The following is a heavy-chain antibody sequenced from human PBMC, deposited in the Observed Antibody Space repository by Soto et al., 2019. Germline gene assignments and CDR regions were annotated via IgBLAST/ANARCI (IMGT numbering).Heavy chain of an antibody. CDR2: ISSSSGFA. J-gene: IGHJ6*02. V-gene: IGHV3-11*06. CDR3: ARHSVLERLQYYYSLDV. Sequence: XGSLRLSCAASGFAFSDYYMTWIRQAPGKGLEWVSYISSSSGFANYADSVRGRFTISRDNAKKSLYLEMDRLRAEDTAVYYCARHSVLERLQYYYSLDVWGQGTTVTVSS. D-gene: IGHD3-3*01. CDR1: GFAFSDYY.